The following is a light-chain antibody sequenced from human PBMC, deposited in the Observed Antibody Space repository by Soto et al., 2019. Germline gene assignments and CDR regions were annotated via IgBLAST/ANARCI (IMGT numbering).Light chain of an antibody. CDR2: GIT. CDR3: QSYDSSLSGYV. J-gene: IGLJ1*01. V-gene: IGLV1-40*01. CDR1: SSNFGAGFD. Sequence: QSVLTQPPSVSGAPGQWVTISCTGSSSNFGAGFDVHWYQQFPGTAPKLLIYGITNRPSGVPDRFSGSKSGTSASLAITGLQAEDEAVYYFQSYDSSLSGYVFGTGTKVTVL.